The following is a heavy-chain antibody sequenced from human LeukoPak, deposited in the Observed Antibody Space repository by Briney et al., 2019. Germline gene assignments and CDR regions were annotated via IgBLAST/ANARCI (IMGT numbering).Heavy chain of an antibody. Sequence: SETLSLTCTVSGGSISSHYWSWIRQPPGKGLEWIGYIYYSGSTNYNPSLKSRVTISVDTSKNQFSLKLSSVTAADTAVYYCARVIGGSYYYYYYYMDVWGKGTTVTVSS. D-gene: IGHD1-26*01. V-gene: IGHV4-59*11. CDR1: GGSISSHY. CDR2: IYYSGST. J-gene: IGHJ6*03. CDR3: ARVIGGSYYYYYYYMDV.